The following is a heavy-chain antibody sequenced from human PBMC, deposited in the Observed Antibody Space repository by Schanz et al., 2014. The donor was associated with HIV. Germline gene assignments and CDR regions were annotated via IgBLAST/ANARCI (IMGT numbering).Heavy chain of an antibody. Sequence: QVQLVQSGAEVKKPGSSVKVSCKASGGTFSSYAISWVRQAPGQGLEWMGGIIPILGTSHYAQTFQGRVSITADESTSTGYMDLSNLRSDDTAVYYCATCLITIGCSSWGQGTLVTVSS. CDR2: IIPILGTS. CDR1: GGTFSSYA. CDR3: ATCLITIGCSS. J-gene: IGHJ5*02. V-gene: IGHV1-69*01. D-gene: IGHD1-1*01.